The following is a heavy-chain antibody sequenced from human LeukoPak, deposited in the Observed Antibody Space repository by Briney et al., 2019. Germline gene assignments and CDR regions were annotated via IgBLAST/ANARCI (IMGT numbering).Heavy chain of an antibody. CDR1: VFSPADYA. CDR2: MSGDGSST. J-gene: IGHJ3*02. D-gene: IGHD5-18*01. CDR3: AKLIQLWLRGAFDI. Sequence: GGCLRLSSVPSVFSPADYAMHRVRPTHWRDLEWVSLMSGDGSSTYYASSVKGRFAISRDNSKNSLYLQMNSLRTEDTALYYCAKLIQLWLRGAFDIWGQGTMVTVSS. V-gene: IGHV3-43*02.